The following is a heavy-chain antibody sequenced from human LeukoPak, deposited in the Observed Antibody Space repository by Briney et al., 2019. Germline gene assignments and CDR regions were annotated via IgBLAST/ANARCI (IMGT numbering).Heavy chain of an antibody. Sequence: ASVKVSCKASGYTFTGYAMHWVRQAPGQRLEWMGWINVGNGNAKYSQKLQGRVTITRDTSASTAYMELSSLRSEDTAVYYCARGYCSSTTCYSFDYWGQGTLVTVSS. CDR3: ARGYCSSTTCYSFDY. J-gene: IGHJ4*02. CDR1: GYTFTGYA. V-gene: IGHV1-3*01. CDR2: INVGNGNA. D-gene: IGHD2-2*01.